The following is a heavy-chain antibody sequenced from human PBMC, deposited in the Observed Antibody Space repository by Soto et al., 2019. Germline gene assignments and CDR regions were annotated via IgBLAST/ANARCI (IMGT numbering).Heavy chain of an antibody. CDR2: IYYSGST. CDR1: GGSISSGGYY. Sequence: PSETLSLTCTVSGGSISSGGYYWSWIRQHPGKGLEWIGYIYYSGSTYYNPSLKSRVTISVDTSKNQFSLKLSSVTAADTAVYYCARSSSWYSSGWNDAPNFDYWGQGTLVTVSS. J-gene: IGHJ4*02. D-gene: IGHD6-19*01. CDR3: ARSSSWYSSGWNDAPNFDY. V-gene: IGHV4-31*03.